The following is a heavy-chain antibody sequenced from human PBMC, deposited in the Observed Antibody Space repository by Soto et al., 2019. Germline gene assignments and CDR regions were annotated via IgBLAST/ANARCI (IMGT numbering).Heavy chain of an antibody. CDR1: GGSISSSSYY. V-gene: IGHV4-39*01. J-gene: IGHJ4*02. Sequence: QLQLQESGPGLVKPSETLSLTCTVSGGSISSSSYYWGWIRQPPGKGLEWIGSIYYSGSTYYTPSLKSRVSIFVDTSKNRFSLKLSSVTAADTAVYYCARPILYYDTYDSSDYWGQGTLVTVSS. CDR3: ARPILYYDTYDSSDY. D-gene: IGHD3-22*01. CDR2: IYYSGST.